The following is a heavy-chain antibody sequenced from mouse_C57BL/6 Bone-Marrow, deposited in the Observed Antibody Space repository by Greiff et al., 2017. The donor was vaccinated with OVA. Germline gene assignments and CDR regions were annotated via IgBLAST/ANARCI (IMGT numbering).Heavy chain of an antibody. V-gene: IGHV1-15*01. CDR3: TYDYGGY. Sequence: QAQLQQSGAELVRPGASVTLSCKASGYTFTDYEMHWVKQTPVHGLEWIGAIDPETGGTAYNQKFKGKAILTADKSSSTAYMELRSLTSEDSAVYYCTYDYGGYWGQGTTLTVSS. D-gene: IGHD2-4*01. CDR1: GYTFTDYE. J-gene: IGHJ2*01. CDR2: IDPETGGT.